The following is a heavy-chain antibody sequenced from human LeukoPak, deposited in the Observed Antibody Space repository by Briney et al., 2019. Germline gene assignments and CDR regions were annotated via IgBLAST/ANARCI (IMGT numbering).Heavy chain of an antibody. CDR2: INPNSGGT. Sequence: ASVKVSCKASGYTFTGYYMHWVRQAPGQGLEWMGGINPNSGGTNYPQKFQGRVTMTRDTSISTAYMELSRLRSDDTAVYYCARDPGAAAGANWFDPWGQGTLVTVSS. D-gene: IGHD6-13*01. V-gene: IGHV1-2*02. CDR3: ARDPGAAAGANWFDP. CDR1: GYTFTGYY. J-gene: IGHJ5*02.